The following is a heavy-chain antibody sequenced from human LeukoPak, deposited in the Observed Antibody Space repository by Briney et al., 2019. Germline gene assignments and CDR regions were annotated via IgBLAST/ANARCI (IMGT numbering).Heavy chain of an antibody. V-gene: IGHV3-66*01. CDR2: IYSGGST. J-gene: IGHJ4*02. D-gene: IGHD6-19*01. Sequence: GGSLRLSCAASGFTVSSNYMSWVRQAPGKGLKWVSVIYSGGSTYYADSVKGRFTISRDNSKNTLYLQMNSLRAEDTAVYYCAKDRSGIAVAGTVGRYFDYWGQGTLVTVSS. CDR3: AKDRSGIAVAGTVGRYFDY. CDR1: GFTVSSNY.